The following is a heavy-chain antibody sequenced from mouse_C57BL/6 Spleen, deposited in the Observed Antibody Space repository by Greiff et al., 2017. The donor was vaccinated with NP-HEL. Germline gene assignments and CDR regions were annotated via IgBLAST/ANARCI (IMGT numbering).Heavy chain of an antibody. J-gene: IGHJ4*01. CDR1: GFPFSSYA. D-gene: IGHD1-1*01. CDR2: ISDGGSYT. Sequence: VQLKESGGGLVKPGGSLKLSCAASGFPFSSYAMSWVRQTPEKRLEWVATISDGGSYTYYPDNVKGRFTISRDNAKNNLYLQMSHLKSEDTAMYYCARDGGYYGSNYAMDYWGQGTSVTVSS. V-gene: IGHV5-4*01. CDR3: ARDGGYYGSNYAMDY.